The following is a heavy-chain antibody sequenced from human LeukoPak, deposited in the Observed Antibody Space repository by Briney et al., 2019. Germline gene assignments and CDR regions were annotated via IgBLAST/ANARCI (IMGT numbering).Heavy chain of an antibody. CDR2: ISSGGSYT. D-gene: IGHD2-2*01. Sequence: GGSLRVSCATTGFTFSKFGMNWVRQAPGKGLEWVPSISSGGSYTYYADSVKGRFTISRDNSKNTLYLQMNSLRAEDTAVYYCAKDSFVVVPAATHFDYWGQGTLVTVSS. J-gene: IGHJ4*02. V-gene: IGHV3-23*01. CDR1: GFTFSKFG. CDR3: AKDSFVVVPAATHFDY.